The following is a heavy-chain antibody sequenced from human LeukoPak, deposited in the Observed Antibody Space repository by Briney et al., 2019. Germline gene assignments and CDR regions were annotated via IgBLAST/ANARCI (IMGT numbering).Heavy chain of an antibody. CDR2: INHSGST. CDR1: GASNSSYY. D-gene: IGHD2-2*01. V-gene: IGHV4-34*01. Sequence: SETLSLTCTVSGASNSSYYWSWIRQPPGKGLEWIGEINHSGSTNYNPSLKSRVTISVDTSKNQFSLKLSSVTAADTAVYYCARGSIGYCSSTSCYRPYFQHWGQGTLVTVSS. CDR3: ARGSIGYCSSTSCYRPYFQH. J-gene: IGHJ1*01.